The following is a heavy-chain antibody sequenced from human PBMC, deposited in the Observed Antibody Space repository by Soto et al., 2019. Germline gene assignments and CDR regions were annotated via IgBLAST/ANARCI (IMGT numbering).Heavy chain of an antibody. CDR1: GFTVSSHA. CDR2: ITADGGT. Sequence: EVQVLESGGGLVQPGGSLRLSCEGSGFTVSSHAMTWIRQAPGKGPEWVSTITADGGTYYADSVKGRFAMSRDTSESTLYLKRNSLGGEDTADYYCAPHVSCSGGSGQYDAFAIRGQGTMVTVSS. CDR3: APHVSCSGGSGQYDAFAI. J-gene: IGHJ3*02. V-gene: IGHV3-23*01. D-gene: IGHD2-15*01.